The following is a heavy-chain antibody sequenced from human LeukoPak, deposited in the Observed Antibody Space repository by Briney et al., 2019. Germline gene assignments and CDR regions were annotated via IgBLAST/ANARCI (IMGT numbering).Heavy chain of an antibody. Sequence: GASVKVSCKASGYTFTIYYIHWVRQAPGQGLEWMGLINPSGGSTNYAQKFQGRVTITADKSTSTAYMELSSLRSEDTAVYYCARKVPNDSSGYYYRGQFDPWGQGTLVTVSS. CDR3: ARKVPNDSSGYYYRGQFDP. J-gene: IGHJ5*02. CDR1: GYTFTIYY. CDR2: INPSGGST. V-gene: IGHV1-46*01. D-gene: IGHD3-22*01.